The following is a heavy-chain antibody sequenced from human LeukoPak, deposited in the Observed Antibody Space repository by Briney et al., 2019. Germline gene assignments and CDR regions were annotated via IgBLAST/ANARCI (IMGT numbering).Heavy chain of an antibody. CDR1: GFTFGDYY. D-gene: IGHD3-16*01. Sequence: PGGSLRLSCAASGFTFGDYYMIWIRQAPGKGLEWVSYISKSGNTIKGADSVKGRFTISKDNAQNSLFLQMKSLRAEDTAVYYCARYRVITNDYFDSWGQGTLVTVSS. CDR3: ARYRVITNDYFDS. J-gene: IGHJ4*02. V-gene: IGHV3-11*01. CDR2: ISKSGNTI.